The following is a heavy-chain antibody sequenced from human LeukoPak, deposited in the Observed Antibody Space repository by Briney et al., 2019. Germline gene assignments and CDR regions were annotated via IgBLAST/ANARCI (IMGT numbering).Heavy chain of an antibody. CDR3: AREGVPAAQYYFDY. J-gene: IGHJ4*02. D-gene: IGHD2-2*01. V-gene: IGHV1-2*06. Sequence: ASVKVSFKASGYTFTGYYMHWVRQAPGQGLEWMGRINPNSGGTNYAQKFQGRVTMTRDTSISTAYMELSRLRSDDTAVYYCAREGVPAAQYYFDYWGQGTLVTVSS. CDR1: GYTFTGYY. CDR2: INPNSGGT.